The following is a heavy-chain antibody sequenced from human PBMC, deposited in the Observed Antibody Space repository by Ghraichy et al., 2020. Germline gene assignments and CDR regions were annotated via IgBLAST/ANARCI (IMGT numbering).Heavy chain of an antibody. J-gene: IGHJ2*01. CDR2: ASYTGST. V-gene: IGHV4-39*01. CDR3: ARRSSRSFWYFDL. CDR1: GGSISSSNNY. Sequence: SETLSLTCTVSGGSISSSNNYWGWIRQPPGKALEWIGSASYTGSTYYNPSLKSRVTIFVDTSKNQFSLKLTSVTATDTAVYYCARRSSRSFWYFDLWGRGTLVTVSS.